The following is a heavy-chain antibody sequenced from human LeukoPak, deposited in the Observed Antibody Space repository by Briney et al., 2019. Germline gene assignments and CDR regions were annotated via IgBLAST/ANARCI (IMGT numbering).Heavy chain of an antibody. D-gene: IGHD3-10*01. CDR3: ARAGGAGSGNFVDYYYYYGMDV. J-gene: IGHJ6*04. Sequence: GGSLRLSCAASGFTFSDYYMSWIRQAPGKGLEWVSYISSSSSHTNYADSVKGRFTISRDNAKNSLYLQMNSLRAEDTAVYYCARAGGAGSGNFVDYYYYYGMDVWGKGTTVTVSS. CDR1: GFTFSDYY. CDR2: ISSSSSHT. V-gene: IGHV3-11*06.